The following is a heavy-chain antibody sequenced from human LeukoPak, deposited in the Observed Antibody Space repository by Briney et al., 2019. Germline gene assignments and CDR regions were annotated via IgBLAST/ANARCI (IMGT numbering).Heavy chain of an antibody. V-gene: IGHV3-74*01. CDR1: GFTFSDYW. D-gene: IGHD3-22*01. J-gene: IGHJ5*02. CDR3: ARDSGYTMIVVVGNWFDP. Sequence: GGSLRLSCAASGFTFSDYWMHWVRQAPGKGLVWVSRISSDGSSTSYADSVKGRFTISRDNAKNTLYLQMNSLRAEDTAVYYCARDSGYTMIVVVGNWFDPWGQGTLVTVSS. CDR2: ISSDGSST.